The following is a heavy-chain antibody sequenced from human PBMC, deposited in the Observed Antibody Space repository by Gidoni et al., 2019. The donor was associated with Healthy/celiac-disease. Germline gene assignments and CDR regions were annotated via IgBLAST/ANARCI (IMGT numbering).Heavy chain of an antibody. CDR2: IYYSRST. CDR3: ARDQGSGSAIDY. Sequence: QVQVQESGSGLVKPSETLSLPCTVSGGPISSSYWSLIRQPPCKGLEWIGDIYYSRSTNYNPSLKSRVTISVDTSKNQFSLKLSSVTAADAAVYYCARDQGSGSAIDYWGQGTLVTVSS. CDR1: GGPISSSY. D-gene: IGHD3-10*01. V-gene: IGHV4-59*13. J-gene: IGHJ4*02.